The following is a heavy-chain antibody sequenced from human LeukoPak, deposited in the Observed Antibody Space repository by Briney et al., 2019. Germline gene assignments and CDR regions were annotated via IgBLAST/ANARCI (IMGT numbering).Heavy chain of an antibody. V-gene: IGHV3-48*02. D-gene: IGHD3-9*01. J-gene: IGHJ3*02. Sequence: GGSLRLSCAASGFTFTSYSMNWVRQAPGKGLEWVSYISSSSSTLYYADSVKGRFTISRDNAKNSLYLQMNRLRDEDTAVYYCARDPYYDILTGYFPNAFDIWGQGTMVTVSS. CDR2: ISSSSSTL. CDR3: ARDPYYDILTGYFPNAFDI. CDR1: GFTFTSYS.